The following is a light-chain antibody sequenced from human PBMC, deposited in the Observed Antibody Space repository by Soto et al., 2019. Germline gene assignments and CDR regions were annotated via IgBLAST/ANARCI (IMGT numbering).Light chain of an antibody. CDR2: KAS. J-gene: IGKJ1*01. Sequence: DIQMTQSPSTLSASVGDRVTITCRASQSISSWLAWYQQKPGKAPKLLIYKASSFESGVPSRFSGSGSGTEFTLTISSLQPDDFATYYCQQYSNYWTFGHGTKVEIK. V-gene: IGKV1-5*03. CDR1: QSISSW. CDR3: QQYSNYWT.